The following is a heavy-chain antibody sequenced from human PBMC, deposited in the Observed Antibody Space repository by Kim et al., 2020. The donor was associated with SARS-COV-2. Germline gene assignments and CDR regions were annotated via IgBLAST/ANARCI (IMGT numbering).Heavy chain of an antibody. CDR3: ARRRFEGSGSLLEDY. J-gene: IGHJ4*02. D-gene: IGHD3-10*01. CDR2: IDPSDSYT. Sequence: GESLKISCKGSGYSFTSYWISWVRQMPGKGLEWMGRIDPSDSYTNYSPSFQGHVTISADKSISTAYLQWSSLKASDTAMYYCARRRFEGSGSLLEDYWGQGTLVTVSS. V-gene: IGHV5-10-1*01. CDR1: GYSFTSYW.